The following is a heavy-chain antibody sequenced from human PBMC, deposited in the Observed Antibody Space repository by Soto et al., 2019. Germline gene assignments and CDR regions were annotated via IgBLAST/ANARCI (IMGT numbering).Heavy chain of an antibody. D-gene: IGHD6-19*01. Sequence: QITLKESGPTLVKPTQTLTLTCTFSGFSLSTSGVGVVWIRQPPGKALEWLGIIYWDDDKRYSPSLKSRLTSAQETSKDHGVLTMSTMDPVDTGTYYCAHNLLAGTPWFDPWGEGTLVTVSS. CDR3: AHNLLAGTPWFDP. V-gene: IGHV2-5*02. CDR1: GFSLSTSGVG. CDR2: IYWDDDK. J-gene: IGHJ5*02.